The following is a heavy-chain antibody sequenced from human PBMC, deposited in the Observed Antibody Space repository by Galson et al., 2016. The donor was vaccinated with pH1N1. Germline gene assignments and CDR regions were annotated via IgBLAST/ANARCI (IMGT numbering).Heavy chain of an antibody. V-gene: IGHV2-5*01. CDR2: IYWNDDE. D-gene: IGHD4-17*01. J-gene: IGHJ3*02. CDR1: GFSLTTTGEG. CDR3: AHNSWTTVSRYNAFDI. Sequence: PALVKPTQTVTLTCVFSGFSLTTTGEGVGWIRQPPGKALEWLAIIYWNDDERYSPSLENRLTISKDTSKNQVVLTMTNMDPVDTATYYFAHNSWTTVSRYNAFDIWGQGTMVTVSS.